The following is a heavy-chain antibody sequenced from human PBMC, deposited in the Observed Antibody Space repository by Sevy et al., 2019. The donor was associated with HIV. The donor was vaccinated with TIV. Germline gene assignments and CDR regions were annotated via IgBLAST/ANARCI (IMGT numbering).Heavy chain of an antibody. CDR2: TFYRSTWYN. J-gene: IGHJ6*02. D-gene: IGHD7-27*01. Sequence: QSQSLSLTCAISGDSVSSNSAAWNWIRQSPSRGLEWLGRTFYRSTWYNDYALSVKSRITIKADTSKNQVSLQLNSVTPEDTAVYYCARDGLTYGAIDVWGQGTTVTVSS. CDR3: ARDGLTYGAIDV. CDR1: GDSVSSNSAA. V-gene: IGHV6-1*01.